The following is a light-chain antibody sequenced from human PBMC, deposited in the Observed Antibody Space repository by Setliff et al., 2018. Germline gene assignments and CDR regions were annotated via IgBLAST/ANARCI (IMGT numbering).Light chain of an antibody. CDR3: CSYVGGCAYV. V-gene: IGLV2-14*03. Sequence: QSALTQPASVSGSLGQSITISCTGTSNDVGGYNYVSWYKQHPGEAPQLMIYAVTKRPSGVSNRFSGSKSGKAASLTISGLQAEDEADYYCCSYVGGCAYVFGTGTKVTVL. J-gene: IGLJ1*01. CDR2: AVT. CDR1: SNDVGGYNY.